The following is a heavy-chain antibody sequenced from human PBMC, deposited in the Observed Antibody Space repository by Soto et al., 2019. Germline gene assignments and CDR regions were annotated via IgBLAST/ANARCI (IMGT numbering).Heavy chain of an antibody. CDR3: AKMAGREIQTWYVDY. V-gene: IGHV1-69*13. Sequence: SVKVSCKASGGTFSSYAISWVRQAPGQGLEWMGGIIPIFGTANYAQKFQGRVTITADESTSTAYMELSSLRSEDTAVYYCAKMAGREIQTWYVDYWGQGALVTVSS. J-gene: IGHJ4*02. CDR2: IIPIFGTA. D-gene: IGHD2-8*01. CDR1: GGTFSSYA.